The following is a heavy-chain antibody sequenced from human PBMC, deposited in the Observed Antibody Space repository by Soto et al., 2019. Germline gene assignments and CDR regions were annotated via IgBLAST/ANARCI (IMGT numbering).Heavy chain of an antibody. Sequence: SLRLSCAASGFTFSRLAMGWVRQAPGKGLEWVSVIDYSGVTTYHTDSVRGRFTISRDNSKKMLFLQMNSLRAEDTAVYFCAKDATRTDGWYYFDYWGQGALVTVSS. CDR1: GFTFSRLA. V-gene: IGHV3-23*01. J-gene: IGHJ4*02. CDR2: IDYSGVTT. D-gene: IGHD6-19*01. CDR3: AKDATRTDGWYYFDY.